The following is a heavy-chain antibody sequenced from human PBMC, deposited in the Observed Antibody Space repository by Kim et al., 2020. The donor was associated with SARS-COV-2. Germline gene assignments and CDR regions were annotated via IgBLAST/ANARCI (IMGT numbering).Heavy chain of an antibody. CDR2: MNPNSGNT. Sequence: ASVKVSCKASGYTFTSYDINWVRQATGQGLEWMGWMNPNSGNTGYAQKFQGRVTMTRNTSISTAYMELSSLRSEDTAVYYCARAGRGIVGATVYYFDYWGQGTLVTVSS. CDR3: ARAGRGIVGATVYYFDY. V-gene: IGHV1-8*02. D-gene: IGHD1-26*01. J-gene: IGHJ4*02. CDR1: GYTFTSYD.